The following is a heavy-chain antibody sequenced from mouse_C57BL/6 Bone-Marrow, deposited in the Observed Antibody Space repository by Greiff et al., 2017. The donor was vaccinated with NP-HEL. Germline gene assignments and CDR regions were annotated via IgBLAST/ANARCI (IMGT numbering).Heavy chain of an antibody. D-gene: IGHD2-2*01. V-gene: IGHV14-4*01. CDR2: IDPENGDT. CDR3: TTYGYAGFAY. Sequence: VQLQQSGAELVRPGASVKLSCTASGFNIKDDYMHWVKQRPEQGLEWIGWIDPENGDTEYASKFQGKATITADTSSNTAYLQLSSLTSEDTAVYYCTTYGYAGFAYWGQGSLVTVSA. CDR1: GFNIKDDY. J-gene: IGHJ3*01.